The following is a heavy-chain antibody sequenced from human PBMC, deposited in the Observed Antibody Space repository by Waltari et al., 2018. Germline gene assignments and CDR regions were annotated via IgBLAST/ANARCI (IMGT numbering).Heavy chain of an antibody. J-gene: IGHJ2*01. V-gene: IGHV4-38-2*01. CDR1: GYPISSGYY. D-gene: IGHD1-26*01. CDR3: ARGSFDSDSYFDV. CDR2: LYQSGTT. Sequence: QVQLQESGPGLGKPSETLSLTCAVSGYPISSGYYWGWIRQPPGKGLEWIGSLYQSGTTYNNPPLKSRVTISVDTSKNQFTLKVTSLTAADTAIYYCARGSFDSDSYFDVWGRGTLVTVSS.